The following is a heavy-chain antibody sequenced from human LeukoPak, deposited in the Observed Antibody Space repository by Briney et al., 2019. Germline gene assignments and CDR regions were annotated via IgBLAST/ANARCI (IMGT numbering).Heavy chain of an antibody. CDR2: INHSGST. D-gene: IGHD3-16*01. CDR3: ARDLRMGGPWRQFDY. V-gene: IGHV4-34*01. Sequence: SETLSLTCAVYGGSFSGYYWSWIRQPPGKGLEWIGEINHSGSTNYNPSLKSRITISVDTSKNQFSLQLNSLTAADTAVYYCARDLRMGGPWRQFDYWGQGTLVTVSS. CDR1: GGSFSGYY. J-gene: IGHJ4*02.